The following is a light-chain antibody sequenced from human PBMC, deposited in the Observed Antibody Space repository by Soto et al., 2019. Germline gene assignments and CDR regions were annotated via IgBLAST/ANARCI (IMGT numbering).Light chain of an antibody. Sequence: DIQMTQSPSTLSASAGDRVIITCRASQSIHVWLAWYHQRAGKAPKLLINDASSLESGVPSRFSGSGSGTEFTLTISSLQPDDFATYYCQQFHSFPVTFGQGTRLEI. CDR3: QQFHSFPVT. V-gene: IGKV1-5*01. CDR2: DAS. J-gene: IGKJ5*01. CDR1: QSIHVW.